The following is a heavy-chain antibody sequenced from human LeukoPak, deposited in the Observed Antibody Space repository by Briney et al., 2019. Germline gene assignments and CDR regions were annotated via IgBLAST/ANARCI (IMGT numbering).Heavy chain of an antibody. D-gene: IGHD6-6*01. CDR1: GYTFTSYD. CDR3: ARIQSRIIAARPGNPAFDY. J-gene: IGHJ4*02. V-gene: IGHV1-18*01. Sequence: ASVKVSCKASGYTFTSYDISWVRQAPGQGLEWMGWISTYNDNTHFAQKLQGRVTMTTDTSTSTAYMELKSLSSDDTAVYYCARIQSRIIAARPGNPAFDYWGRGTLVTVPS. CDR2: ISTYNDNT.